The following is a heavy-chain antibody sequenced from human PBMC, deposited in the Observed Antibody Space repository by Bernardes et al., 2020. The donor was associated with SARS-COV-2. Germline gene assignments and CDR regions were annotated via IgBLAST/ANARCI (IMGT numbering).Heavy chain of an antibody. CDR3: ARGLRWAFDY. V-gene: IGHV3-53*01. CDR1: VFPVSSKY. CDR2: IQSGGYT. J-gene: IGHJ4*02. D-gene: IGHD4-17*01. Sequence: GGSLRLSCAVSVFPVSSKYMNWVLQAPGKVLAWVSVIQSGGYTNYADYVKGRFTVSRDTSENTLSHQMNSLRAEDTAVYYCARGLRWAFDYWGQGTLVSVSS.